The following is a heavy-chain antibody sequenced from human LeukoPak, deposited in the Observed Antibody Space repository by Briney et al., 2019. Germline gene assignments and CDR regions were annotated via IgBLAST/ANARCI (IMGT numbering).Heavy chain of an antibody. D-gene: IGHD1-26*01. V-gene: IGHV4-39*01. J-gene: IGHJ4*02. CDR3: ARSPRSGGAGSYLFDH. Sequence: PSETLSLTCTVSGGSISSSSYYWGWIRQPPGKGLEWTGSISYRETTFYNPSLKSRVTISVDTSTNQVFFTVSSMAAADTAGYYCARSPRSGGAGSYLFDHWGQGTLVTVSP. CDR1: GGSISSSSYY. CDR2: ISYRETT.